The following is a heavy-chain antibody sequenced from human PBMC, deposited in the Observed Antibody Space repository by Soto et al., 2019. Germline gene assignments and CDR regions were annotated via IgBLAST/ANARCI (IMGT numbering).Heavy chain of an antibody. CDR2: IDPDDSET. CDR3: AGTYCTSSGCDNWFDP. D-gene: IGHD2-8*02. Sequence: PGGSLKISCQGYGYSFATFWIGWVRQMPGKGLEWMGIIDPDDSETTYSPSFQGLVTMSVDKSIRTAYLQWSSLKASDTATYYCAGTYCTSSGCDNWFDPWGQGTLVTVSS. V-gene: IGHV5-51*01. CDR1: GYSFATFW. J-gene: IGHJ5*02.